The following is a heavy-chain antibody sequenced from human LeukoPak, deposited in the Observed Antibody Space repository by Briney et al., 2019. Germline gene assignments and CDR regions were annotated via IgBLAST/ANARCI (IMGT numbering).Heavy chain of an antibody. CDR1: GGSISTIVYS. CDR3: ARXHXXXIDY. V-gene: IGHV4-30-2*01. CDR2: IYHSGSA. Sequence: SETLSLTCAVSGGSISTIVYSWSWIRQPPGKGLEWIGYIYHSGSAHYNPSLESRVTISVDRSENQFSLKLSSVTAADTAVYYCARXHXXXIDYWGQXTXVTVSS. J-gene: IGHJ4*02.